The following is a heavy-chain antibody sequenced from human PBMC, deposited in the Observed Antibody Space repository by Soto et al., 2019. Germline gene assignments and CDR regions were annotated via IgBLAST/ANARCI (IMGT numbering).Heavy chain of an antibody. Sequence: ASVTGSFNTAGYAFISYYRDLVRQAPGQGLEWMGWINPKSGGTLYAQKFQGRVTMTRDTSISTAYMELSRLRSDDTAVYYCARGGTFAHDTSDYSVYWGQGTLVTVSS. CDR3: ARGGTFAHDTSDYSVY. J-gene: IGHJ4*02. CDR1: GYAFISYY. CDR2: INPKSGGT. V-gene: IGHV1-2*02. D-gene: IGHD3-22*01.